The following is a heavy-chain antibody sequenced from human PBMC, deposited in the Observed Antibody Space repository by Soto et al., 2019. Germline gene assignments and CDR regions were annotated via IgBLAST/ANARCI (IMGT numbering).Heavy chain of an antibody. Sequence: EVQLVESGGGLVQPGGSLRLSCAASGFTFSSYEMNWVRQAPGKGLEWVSYISVSGDRTFYADSVKGRFTISRDNRRNTLHLQMNSLRAEDTAVYYCVKDGDSISSNKPLDYWGQGTLVTVSS. CDR2: ISVSGDRT. CDR1: GFTFSSYE. V-gene: IGHV3-23*04. J-gene: IGHJ4*02. CDR3: VKDGDSISSNKPLDY. D-gene: IGHD2-2*01.